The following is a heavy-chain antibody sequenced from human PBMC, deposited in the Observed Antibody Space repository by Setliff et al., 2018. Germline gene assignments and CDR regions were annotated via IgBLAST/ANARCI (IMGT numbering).Heavy chain of an antibody. V-gene: IGHV1-3*01. J-gene: IGHJ4*02. CDR1: GGTFSSYA. CDR2: INAGNGNI. Sequence: ASVKVSCKASGGTFSSYAISWVRQAPGQRLEWMGWINAGNGNIRYSQNFQGRVTITRDTSASTAYMELSSLTSEDTAIYYCARGDVYSGSYYHFDYWGQGTLVTVSS. CDR3: ARGDVYSGSYYHFDY. D-gene: IGHD1-26*01.